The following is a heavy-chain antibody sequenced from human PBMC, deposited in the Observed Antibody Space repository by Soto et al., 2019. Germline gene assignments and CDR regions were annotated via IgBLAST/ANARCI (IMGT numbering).Heavy chain of an antibody. CDR1: GFTFTTYW. J-gene: IGHJ4*02. V-gene: IGHV3-7*01. CDR2: MDQDGSER. CDR3: VCGGNFFVY. Sequence: EVQLVESGGGLVQPGGSLRLSCAASGFTFTTYWMTWVRQPPGKGLEWVANMDQDGSERYYLDFVRGRFTTSRDNAKNSLYLQMNSLRAEDTAVYYCVCGGNFFVYWGQGTLVTVSP. D-gene: IGHD3-16*01.